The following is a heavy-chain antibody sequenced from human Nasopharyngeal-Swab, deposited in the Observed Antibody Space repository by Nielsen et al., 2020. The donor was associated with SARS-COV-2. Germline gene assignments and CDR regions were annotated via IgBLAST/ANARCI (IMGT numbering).Heavy chain of an antibody. J-gene: IGHJ4*02. V-gene: IGHV4-59*11. CDR3: ARGPYSRSSLWAH. D-gene: IGHD6-6*01. Sequence: SETLSLTCTVSGGSIVSHYWNWIRLSPGKGLEWIGYIYSTEITKYNPSLGSRVTMSGDTSKNQVYLKLKSLTAADTAVYYCARGPYSRSSLWAHWGQGTLVTVSS. CDR1: GGSIVSHY. CDR2: IYSTEIT.